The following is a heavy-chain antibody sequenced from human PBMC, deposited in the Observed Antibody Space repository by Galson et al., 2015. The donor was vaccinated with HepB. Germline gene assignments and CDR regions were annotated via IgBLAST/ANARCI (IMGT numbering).Heavy chain of an antibody. CDR1: GFIFSGSA. CDR2: ISRSGDDT. CDR3: ATGSGGSCYSVGYRH. D-gene: IGHD2-15*01. J-gene: IGHJ4*02. Sequence: SLRLSCAASGFIFSGSAMSWVRQAPGKGLEWVSCISRSGDDTYYADSVKGRFTISRDTSKNTLSLQMSDLRAEDTALYYCATGSGGSCYSVGYRHWGQGTLVTVSS. V-gene: IGHV3-23*01.